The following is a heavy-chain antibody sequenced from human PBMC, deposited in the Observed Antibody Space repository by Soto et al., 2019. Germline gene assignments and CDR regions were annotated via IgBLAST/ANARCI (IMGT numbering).Heavy chain of an antibody. CDR2: INPNSGGT. D-gene: IGHD6-6*01. CDR1: GYTFTGYY. Sequence: QVQLVQSGAEVKKPGASVKVSCKASGYTFTGYYMHWVRQAPGQGLEWMGWINPNSGGTTYAQKFQGRVTVARDTSISTDYMELSSIRSDDTAVYYCARGGSSSLDYWGQGTRFTVSS. CDR3: ARGGSSSLDY. V-gene: IGHV1-2*02. J-gene: IGHJ4*02.